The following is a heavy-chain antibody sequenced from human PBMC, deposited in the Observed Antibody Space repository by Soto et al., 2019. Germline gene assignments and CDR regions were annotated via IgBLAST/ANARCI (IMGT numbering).Heavy chain of an antibody. CDR1: GYTFTFYW. Sequence: GESLKISCKGSGYTFTFYWIGWVRQMPGKGPELMGIIYPGDSDTRYSPSFQGQVTISADKSINTAYLQWSSLKASDTAMYYCVRQSNYYYGTDVWGQGTTVTVSS. CDR2: IYPGDSDT. D-gene: IGHD6-6*01. V-gene: IGHV5-51*01. CDR3: VRQSNYYYGTDV. J-gene: IGHJ6*02.